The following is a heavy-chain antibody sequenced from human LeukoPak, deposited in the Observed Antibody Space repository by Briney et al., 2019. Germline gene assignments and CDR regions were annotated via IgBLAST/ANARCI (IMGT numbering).Heavy chain of an antibody. CDR1: GFTVSSNY. CDR2: ISGSGGST. CDR3: AKARTVWLFFDY. J-gene: IGHJ4*02. Sequence: GGSLRLSCAASGFTVSSNYMSWVRQAPGKGLEWVSAISGSGGSTYYADSVKGRFTISRDNSKNTLYLQMNSLRAEDTAVYYCAKARTVWLFFDYWGQGTLVTVSS. D-gene: IGHD3-22*01. V-gene: IGHV3-23*01.